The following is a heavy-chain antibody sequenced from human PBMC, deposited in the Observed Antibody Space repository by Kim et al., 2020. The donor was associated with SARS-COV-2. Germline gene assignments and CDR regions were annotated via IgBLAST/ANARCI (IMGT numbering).Heavy chain of an antibody. CDR2: IYYSGST. CDR3: ARVPFVGYSSGWPRGWFDP. V-gene: IGHV4-59*01. J-gene: IGHJ5*02. D-gene: IGHD6-19*01. CDR1: GGSISSYY. Sequence: SETLSLTCTVSGGSISSYYWSWIRQPPGKGLEWIGYIYYSGSTNYNPSLKSRVTISVDTSKNQFSLKLSSVTAADTAVYYCARVPFVGYSSGWPRGWFDPWGQGTLVTVSS.